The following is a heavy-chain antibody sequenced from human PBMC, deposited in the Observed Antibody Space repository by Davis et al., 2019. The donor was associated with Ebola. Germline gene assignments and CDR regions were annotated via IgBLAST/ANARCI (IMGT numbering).Heavy chain of an antibody. CDR2: INPSGGST. CDR1: GYTFTSYA. Sequence: ASVKVSCKASGYTFTSYAMHWVRQAPGQGLEWMGIINPSGGSTSYAQKFQGRVTMTRDTSTSTVYMELSSLRSEDTAVYYCASSVVPAANPYYYGMDVWGQGTTVTVSS. CDR3: ASSVVPAANPYYYGMDV. D-gene: IGHD2-2*01. J-gene: IGHJ6*02. V-gene: IGHV1-46*01.